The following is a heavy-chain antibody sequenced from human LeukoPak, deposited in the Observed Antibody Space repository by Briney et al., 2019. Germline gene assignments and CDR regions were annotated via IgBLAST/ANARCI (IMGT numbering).Heavy chain of an antibody. CDR3: ARAGGGYSGYDHYYYYGMDV. CDR2: INPNSGGT. D-gene: IGHD5-12*01. V-gene: IGHV1-2*04. J-gene: IGHJ6*04. CDR1: GGTFSSYA. Sequence: ASVKVSCKASGGTFSSYAISWVRQAPGQGLEWMGWINPNSGGTNYAQKFQGWVTMTRDTSISTAYMELSRLRSDDTAVYYCARAGGGYSGYDHYYYYGMDVWGKGTTVTVSS.